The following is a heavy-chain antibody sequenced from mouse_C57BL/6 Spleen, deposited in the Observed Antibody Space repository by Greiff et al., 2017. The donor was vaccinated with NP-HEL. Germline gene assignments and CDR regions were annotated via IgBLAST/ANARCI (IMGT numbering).Heavy chain of an antibody. J-gene: IGHJ2*01. Sequence: EVKLMESGGGLVKPGGSLKLSCAASGFTFSSSTMSWVRQTPEKRLEWVATISGGGGNTYYPDSVKGRFTISRDNAKNTLYLQMSSLRSEDTALYYCARQDEAYSNFFDYWGQGTTLTVSS. CDR3: ARQDEAYSNFFDY. CDR2: ISGGGGNT. D-gene: IGHD2-5*01. V-gene: IGHV5-9*01. CDR1: GFTFSSST.